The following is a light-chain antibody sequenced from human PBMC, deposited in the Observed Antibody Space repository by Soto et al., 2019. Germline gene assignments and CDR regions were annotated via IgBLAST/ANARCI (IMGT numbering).Light chain of an antibody. J-gene: IGKJ5*01. CDR1: QSISSW. CDR3: QQYNSYSPRIT. V-gene: IGKV1-5*03. Sequence: DIQMTQSPSTLSASVGDRVTITCRASQSISSWLAWYQQKPGKAPKLLIYKASSLESGVPSRFSGSGSGTEFTLTTSSLQPDDFATYSSQQYNSYSPRITFGQGTRLEIK. CDR2: KAS.